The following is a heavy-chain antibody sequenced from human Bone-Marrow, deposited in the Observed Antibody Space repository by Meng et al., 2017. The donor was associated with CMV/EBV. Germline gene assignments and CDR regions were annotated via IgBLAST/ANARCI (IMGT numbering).Heavy chain of an antibody. D-gene: IGHD4-23*01. CDR1: GFTFSSYD. Sequence: GESLKISCAASGFTFSSYDMHWVRQATGKGLEWVSAIGTAGDTYYPGSVKGRFTISRENAKNSLYLQMNSLRAEDTAVYYCARDIPTVVTTFAFWGQGTLVTVSS. CDR3: ARDIPTVVTTFAF. CDR2: IGTAGDT. J-gene: IGHJ4*02. V-gene: IGHV3-13*01.